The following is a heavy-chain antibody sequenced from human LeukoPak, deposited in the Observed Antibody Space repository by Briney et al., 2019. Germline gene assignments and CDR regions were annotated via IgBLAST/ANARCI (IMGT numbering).Heavy chain of an antibody. CDR2: INWNGGST. CDR3: ARDFSVDGGRAFDI. J-gene: IGHJ3*02. Sequence: GALRLSCAASGFTFDDYGMSWVRQAPGKGLEWVSGINWNGGSTGYADSVKGRFTISRDNAKNSLYLQMNSLRAEDTALYYCARDFSVDGGRAFDIWGQGTMVTVSS. V-gene: IGHV3-20*04. CDR1: GFTFDDYG. D-gene: IGHD2-21*01.